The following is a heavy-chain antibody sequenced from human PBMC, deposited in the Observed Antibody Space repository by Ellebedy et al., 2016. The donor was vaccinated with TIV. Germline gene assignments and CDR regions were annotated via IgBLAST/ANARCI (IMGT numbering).Heavy chain of an antibody. J-gene: IGHJ4*02. D-gene: IGHD2-2*02. V-gene: IGHV3-53*01. CDR2: IYSGGTT. CDR1: GFTVSPNY. CDR3: ARGRGYTHQGLNFDS. Sequence: GESLKISCAASGFTVSPNYMSWVRQAPGKGLEWVSVIYSGGTTYYADSVKGRFTLSRDDSKNTLYLQMNSLRAEDTAVYYCARGRGYTHQGLNFDSWGQGTLVTVSS.